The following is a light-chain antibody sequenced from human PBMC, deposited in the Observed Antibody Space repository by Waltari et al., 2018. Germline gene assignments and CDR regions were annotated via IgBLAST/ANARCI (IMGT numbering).Light chain of an antibody. CDR1: QSVLYSSDNENY. Sequence: DIVMTQSPDSLAVSLGARATINCKSSQSVLYSSDNENYLAWYQQKPGQPPKLLIFWASVRESGVPDRFSGSGSGTDFTLTISSLQAEDVAVYYCQQYYGTPLTFGQGTKVELK. CDR3: QQYYGTPLT. J-gene: IGKJ1*01. CDR2: WAS. V-gene: IGKV4-1*01.